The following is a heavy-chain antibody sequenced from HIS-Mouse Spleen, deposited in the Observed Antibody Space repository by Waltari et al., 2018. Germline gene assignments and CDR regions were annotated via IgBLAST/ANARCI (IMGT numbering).Heavy chain of an antibody. CDR1: GSTFTSYD. Sequence: QVQLVPSGAEVKKPGASVTVSCTASGSTFTSYDINGVRQATGQGIEWMGWMNPNSGNTGYAQKFQGRVTMTRNTSISTAYMELSSLRSEDTAVYYCAARFGESHFDYWGQGTLVTVSS. CDR3: AARFGESHFDY. J-gene: IGHJ4*02. CDR2: MNPNSGNT. D-gene: IGHD3-10*01. V-gene: IGHV1-8*01.